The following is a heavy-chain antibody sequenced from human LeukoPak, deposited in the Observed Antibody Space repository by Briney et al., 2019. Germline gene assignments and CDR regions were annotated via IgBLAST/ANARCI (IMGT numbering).Heavy chain of an antibody. CDR2: ISAYNGNT. V-gene: IGHV1-18*01. J-gene: IGHJ6*03. Sequence: ASVKVSCKASGYTFTSYGISWVRQAPGQGLEWMGWISAYNGNTNYPLKLQGRVTMTTDTSTSTAYMDLRSLRYDDTAVYYCARTSMVRGVIYYYYYMDVWGKGTTVTVSS. CDR3: ARTSMVRGVIYYYYYMDV. D-gene: IGHD3-10*01. CDR1: GYTFTSYG.